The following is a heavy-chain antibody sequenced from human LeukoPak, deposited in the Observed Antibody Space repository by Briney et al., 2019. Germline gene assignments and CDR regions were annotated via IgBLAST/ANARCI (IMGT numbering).Heavy chain of an antibody. CDR3: ARERSGYEDAFDI. CDR2: IYYSGST. Sequence: PSETLSLTCTVSGGSISSYYWSWIRQPPGKGLEWIGYIYYSGSTYYNPSLKSRVTISVDTSKNQFSLKLSSVTAADTAVYYCARERSGYEDAFDIWGQGTTVTVSS. CDR1: GGSISSYY. D-gene: IGHD5-12*01. J-gene: IGHJ3*02. V-gene: IGHV4-30-4*01.